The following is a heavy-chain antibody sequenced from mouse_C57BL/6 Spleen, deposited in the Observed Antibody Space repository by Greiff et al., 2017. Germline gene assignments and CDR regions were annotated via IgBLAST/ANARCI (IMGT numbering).Heavy chain of an antibody. Sequence: EVKLMESGGGLVKPGGSLKLSCAASGFTFSDYGMHWVRQAPGKGLEWVAYISSGSSTIYYADTVKGRFTISRDNAKNTLFLQMTSLRSEDTAMYYCAGRVGAMDYWGQGTSVTVSA. CDR3: AGRVGAMDY. CDR1: GFTFSDYG. CDR2: ISSGSSTI. V-gene: IGHV5-17*01. J-gene: IGHJ4*01.